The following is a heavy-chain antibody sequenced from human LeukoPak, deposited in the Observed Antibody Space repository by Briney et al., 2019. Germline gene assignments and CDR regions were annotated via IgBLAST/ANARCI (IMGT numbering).Heavy chain of an antibody. D-gene: IGHD3-10*01. Sequence: GGSLRLSCAVSGITLSNYGMSWVRQAPGKGLAWVAGLSGSGGGTHYADSVKGRFTISRDNAKNTLYLQMDSLRAEDTVVYFCAKRGVVIRVILVGFHKEAYYFDSWGQGALVTVSS. CDR2: LSGSGGGT. J-gene: IGHJ4*02. CDR3: AKRGVVIRVILVGFHKEAYYFDS. CDR1: GITLSNYG. V-gene: IGHV3-23*01.